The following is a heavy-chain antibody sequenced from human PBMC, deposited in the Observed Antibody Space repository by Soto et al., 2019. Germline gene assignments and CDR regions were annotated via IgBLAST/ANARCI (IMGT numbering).Heavy chain of an antibody. CDR3: ARQGGYCTNGVCRYCYYYYMDV. J-gene: IGHJ6*03. Sequence: GGSPRLSCAASGFTVSSNYMSWVRQAPGKGLEWVSVIYSGGSTYYADSVKGRFTISRNNSKNTLNLQMNSLIAEDTAVYYCARQGGYCTNGVCRYCYYYYMDVWGKGTTVTVSS. CDR1: GFTVSSNY. D-gene: IGHD2-8*01. V-gene: IGHV3-53*01. CDR2: IYSGGST.